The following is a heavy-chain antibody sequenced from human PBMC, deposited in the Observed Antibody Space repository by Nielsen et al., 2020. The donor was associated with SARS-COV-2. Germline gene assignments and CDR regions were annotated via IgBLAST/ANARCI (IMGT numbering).Heavy chain of an antibody. CDR1: GFTFDDYG. CDR3: ARGGGPLYYYYMDV. CDR2: INWNGGST. Sequence: GGSLRLSCAASGFTFDDYGMSWVRQAPGKGLEWVSGINWNGGSTGYADSVKGRFTISRDNAKNSLYLQMNSLRAEDTALYHCARGGGPLYYYYMDVWGKGTTVTVSS. D-gene: IGHD1-26*01. J-gene: IGHJ6*03. V-gene: IGHV3-20*01.